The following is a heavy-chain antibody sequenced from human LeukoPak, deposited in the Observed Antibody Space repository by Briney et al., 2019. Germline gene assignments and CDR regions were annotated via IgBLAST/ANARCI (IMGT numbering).Heavy chain of an antibody. V-gene: IGHV5-51*01. CDR3: ARRPGLLWFGETLNAFDI. CDR2: IYPGDSDT. CDR1: GYSFTSYW. D-gene: IGHD3-10*01. Sequence: GESLKISCKGSGYSFTSYWIGWVRQMPGKGLEWMGIIYPGDSDTRYSPSFQGQVTISADMSISTAYPQWSSLKASDTAMYYCARRPGLLWFGETLNAFDIWGQGTMVTVSS. J-gene: IGHJ3*02.